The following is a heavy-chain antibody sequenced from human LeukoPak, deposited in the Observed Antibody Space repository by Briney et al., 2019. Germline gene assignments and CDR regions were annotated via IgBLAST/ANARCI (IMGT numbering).Heavy chain of an antibody. CDR1: GYTFTSYY. J-gene: IGHJ6*02. CDR2: INPSGGST. D-gene: IGHD6-13*01. V-gene: IGHV1-46*01. Sequence: GASVKVSCKASGYTFTSYYMHWVRQAPGQGLEWMGIINPSGGSTSYAQKFQGRVTITADESTSTAYMELSSLRSEDTAVYYCARDPSGSSWLKLRYGMDVWGQGTTVTVSS. CDR3: ARDPSGSSWLKLRYGMDV.